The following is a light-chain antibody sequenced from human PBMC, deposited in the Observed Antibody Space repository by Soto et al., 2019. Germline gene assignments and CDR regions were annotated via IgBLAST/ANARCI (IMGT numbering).Light chain of an antibody. J-gene: IGKJ5*01. CDR2: RAS. V-gene: IGKV2-30*01. CDR3: QQTYTTPEIT. Sequence: DVVMTQSPLSRPVTVGQPASISVRSSQTLVYSDGNSYLRWFQQRPGQSPRRLIYRASNRDSGVPDRFSGSGSGTDFTLTISSLQPEDFAIYYCQQTYTTPEITFGQGTRLEI. CDR1: QTLVYSDGNSY.